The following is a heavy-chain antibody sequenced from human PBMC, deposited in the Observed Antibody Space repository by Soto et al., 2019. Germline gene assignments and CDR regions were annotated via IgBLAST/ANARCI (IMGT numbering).Heavy chain of an antibody. V-gene: IGHV1-3*01. J-gene: IGHJ4*02. CDR3: ARDVTVTTTLFDY. D-gene: IGHD4-17*01. Sequence: GASVKVSFKASGYTFTSYAMHWVRQAPGQRLEWMGWINAGNGNTKYSQKFQGRVTITRDTSASTAYMELSSLRSEDTAVYYCARDVTVTTTLFDYWGQGTLVTVSS. CDR2: INAGNGNT. CDR1: GYTFTSYA.